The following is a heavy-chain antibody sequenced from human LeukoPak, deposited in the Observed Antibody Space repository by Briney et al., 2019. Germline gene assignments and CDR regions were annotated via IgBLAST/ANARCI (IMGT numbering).Heavy chain of an antibody. D-gene: IGHD6-13*01. J-gene: IGHJ6*03. CDR1: GFTFSSYW. CDR2: ISGSGGST. Sequence: PGGSLRLSCAASGFTFSSYWMHWVRQAPGKGLEWVSAISGSGGSTYYADSVKGRFTISRDNSKNTLYLQMNSLRAEDTAVYYCALQLLEAKSNYYYYYYMDVWGKGTTVTVSS. CDR3: ALQLLEAKSNYYYYYYMDV. V-gene: IGHV3-23*01.